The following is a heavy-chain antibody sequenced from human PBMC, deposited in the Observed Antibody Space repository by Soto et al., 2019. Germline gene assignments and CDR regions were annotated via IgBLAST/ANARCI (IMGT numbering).Heavy chain of an antibody. D-gene: IGHD2-15*01. V-gene: IGHV3-73*01. Sequence: EVQLVESGGGLVQPGGSLKLSCAASGFTFSGSAMHWVRQASGKGLEWVGRIRSKANSYATAYAASVKGRFTISRDDSKNTAYLQMNSLKTDDTAVHYCTSLGTVVTNDYWGQGTLVTVSS. CDR1: GFTFSGSA. J-gene: IGHJ4*02. CDR2: IRSKANSYAT. CDR3: TSLGTVVTNDY.